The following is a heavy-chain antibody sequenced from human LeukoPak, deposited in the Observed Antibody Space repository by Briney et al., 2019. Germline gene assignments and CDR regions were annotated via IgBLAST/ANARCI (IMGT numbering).Heavy chain of an antibody. CDR1: GFTFSSYG. CDR2: ISSSSSTI. Sequence: GGSLRLSCAASGFTFSSYGMHWVRQAPGKGLEWVSYISSSSSTIYYADSVKGRFTISRDNAKNSLYLQMNSLRAEDTAVYYCAREEYGSGSYYFDYWGQGTLVTVSS. D-gene: IGHD3-10*01. V-gene: IGHV3-48*01. J-gene: IGHJ4*02. CDR3: AREEYGSGSYYFDY.